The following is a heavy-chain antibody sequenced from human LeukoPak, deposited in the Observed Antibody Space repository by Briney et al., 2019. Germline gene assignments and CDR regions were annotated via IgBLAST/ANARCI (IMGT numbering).Heavy chain of an antibody. CDR1: GGSISSYY. CDR3: ARAAPSYYGSGSLGSYYYGMDV. CDR2: VYYSGST. V-gene: IGHV4-59*01. D-gene: IGHD3-10*01. J-gene: IGHJ6*02. Sequence: SETLSLTCTVSGGSISSYYWSWIRQPPGKGLEWIGYVYYSGSTNYNPSLKSRVAISIDTSKNQFSLKLSSVTAADTAMYYCARAAPSYYGSGSLGSYYYGMDVWGQGTTVTVSS.